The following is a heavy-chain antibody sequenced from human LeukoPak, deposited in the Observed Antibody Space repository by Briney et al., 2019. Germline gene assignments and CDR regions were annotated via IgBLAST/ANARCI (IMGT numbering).Heavy chain of an antibody. D-gene: IGHD6-13*01. CDR3: ARDADSSSWYLGDY. Sequence: PGRSLRLSCAASGFTFSSYDMHWVRQAPGKGLEWVAVISYDGSNEYYADSVKGRFTISRDNSKNTLYLQMNSLRAEDTAVYYCARDADSSSWYLGDYWGQGTLVTVSS. CDR2: ISYDGSNE. J-gene: IGHJ4*02. V-gene: IGHV3-30*03. CDR1: GFTFSSYD.